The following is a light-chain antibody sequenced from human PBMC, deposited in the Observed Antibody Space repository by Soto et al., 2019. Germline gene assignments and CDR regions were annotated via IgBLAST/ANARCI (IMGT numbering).Light chain of an antibody. CDR2: LVS. V-gene: IGKV2-28*01. Sequence: DIVMTQSPLSLPVTPGEPASISCQSSQSLLHSDGDNYLEWYVQKAGQSPQLLIYLVSHRASGVPDRLSGSGSGTDFTLKISKVEADDVGVYYCMQTLQTPYTFGPGTKVEIK. CDR1: QSLLHSDGDNY. CDR3: MQTLQTPYT. J-gene: IGKJ3*01.